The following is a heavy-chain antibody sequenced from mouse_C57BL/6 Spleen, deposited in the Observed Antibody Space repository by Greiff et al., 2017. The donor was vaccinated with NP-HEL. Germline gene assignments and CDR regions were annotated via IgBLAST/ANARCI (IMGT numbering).Heavy chain of an antibody. V-gene: IGHV5-17*01. CDR1: GFTFSDYG. CDR2: ISSGSSTI. D-gene: IGHD1-1*01. J-gene: IGHJ4*01. CDR3: ARSSSYDYAMDY. Sequence: EVKVVESGGGLVKPGGSLKLSCAASGFTFSDYGMHWVRQAPEKGLEWVAYISSGSSTIYYADTVKGRFTISRDNAKNTLFLQMTSLRSEDTAMYYCARSSSYDYAMDYWGQGTSVTVSS.